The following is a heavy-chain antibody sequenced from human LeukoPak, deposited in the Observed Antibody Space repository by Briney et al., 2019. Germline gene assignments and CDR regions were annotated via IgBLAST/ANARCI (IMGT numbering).Heavy chain of an antibody. CDR1: GGSISSYY. J-gene: IGHJ5*02. V-gene: IGHV4-4*07. Sequence: PSETLSLTCTVSGGSISSYYWSWIRQPAGKGLEWIGRIYTSGSTNYNPSLKSRVTMSVDTSKNQFSLKLSSVTAADTAVYYCARMYSSSWYLTRSQNWFDPWGQGTLVTVSS. D-gene: IGHD6-13*01. CDR3: ARMYSSSWYLTRSQNWFDP. CDR2: IYTSGST.